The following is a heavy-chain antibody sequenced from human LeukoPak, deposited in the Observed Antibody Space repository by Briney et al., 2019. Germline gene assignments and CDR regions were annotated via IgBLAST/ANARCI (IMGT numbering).Heavy chain of an antibody. D-gene: IGHD4-11*01. CDR1: GYTFTSYY. CDR3: ARARITTSWAYYYGMDV. Sequence: ASVKVSCKASGYTFTSYYMHWVRQAPGQGLEWMGIINPSGGSTRYAQKFQGRVTMTRDTSTSTVYMELSSLRSEDTAVYYCARARITTSWAYYYGMDVWGQGTTVTVSS. J-gene: IGHJ6*02. V-gene: IGHV1-46*01. CDR2: INPSGGST.